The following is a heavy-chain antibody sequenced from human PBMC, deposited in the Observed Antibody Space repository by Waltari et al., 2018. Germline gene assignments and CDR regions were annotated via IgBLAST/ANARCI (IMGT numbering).Heavy chain of an antibody. D-gene: IGHD2-21*01. Sequence: QVQLQESGPGLVKPSETLSLTCAVSGYSISSGYSWGWIRQPPGKGLEWIGSIYHSGSTYYNPSLKSRVTISVDTSKNQFSLKLSSVTAADTAVYYCARSYCGGDCYSGRSEYFQHWGQGTLVTVSS. CDR2: IYHSGST. V-gene: IGHV4-38-2*01. J-gene: IGHJ1*01. CDR1: GYSISSGYS. CDR3: ARSYCGGDCYSGRSEYFQH.